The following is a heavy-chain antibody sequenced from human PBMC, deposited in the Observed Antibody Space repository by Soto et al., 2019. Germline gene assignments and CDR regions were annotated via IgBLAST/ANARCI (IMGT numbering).Heavy chain of an antibody. D-gene: IGHD5-12*01. Sequence: PGGSVRLSCAASGVTVSSNYMTWIRQAPGKGLEWVSYISSSSSYTNYADSVKGRFTISRDNAKNSLYLQMNSLRAEDTAVYYCARDPRGYSGYDIWGQGTLVTVSS. CDR1: GVTVSSNY. V-gene: IGHV3-11*05. CDR3: ARDPRGYSGYDI. CDR2: ISSSSSYT. J-gene: IGHJ4*02.